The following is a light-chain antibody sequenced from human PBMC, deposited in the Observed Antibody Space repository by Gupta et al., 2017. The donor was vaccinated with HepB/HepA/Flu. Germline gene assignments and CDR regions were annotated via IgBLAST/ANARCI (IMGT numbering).Light chain of an antibody. CDR2: QDS. J-gene: IGLJ2*01. Sequence: SYELTQPPSVSVSPGQTARIPCSGDKLGDKYACWYQQKPGQSPVLVIYQDSKRPSGIPERFSGSNSGNTATLTISGTQAMDEADYYCQAWDSSTAVVFGGGTKLTVL. CDR3: QAWDSSTAVV. CDR1: KLGDKY. V-gene: IGLV3-1*01.